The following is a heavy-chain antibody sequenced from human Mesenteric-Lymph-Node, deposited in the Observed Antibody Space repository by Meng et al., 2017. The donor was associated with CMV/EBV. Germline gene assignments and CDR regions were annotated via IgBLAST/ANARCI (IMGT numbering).Heavy chain of an antibody. J-gene: IGHJ3*01. D-gene: IGHD3-16*01. CDR1: GFTFDTYT. Sequence: GESLKISCAASGFTFDTYTMSWVRQAPGKGLEWVSSITSFSSHIYYADSVKGRFTISRDNADSSLYLQVNSLRAEDTAVYYCARDYWIDGGAFDLWGQGTVVTVSS. CDR2: ITSFSSHI. CDR3: ARDYWIDGGAFDL. V-gene: IGHV3-21*01.